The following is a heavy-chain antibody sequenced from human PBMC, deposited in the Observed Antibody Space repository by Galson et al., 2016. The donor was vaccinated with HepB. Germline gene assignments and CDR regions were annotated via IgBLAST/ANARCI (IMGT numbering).Heavy chain of an antibody. CDR3: ASKFYSANYYGFDY. J-gene: IGHJ4*02. D-gene: IGHD4/OR15-4a*01. Sequence: LRLSCAASGFIVSSNDMSWVRQAPGKGLEWIGYIYYSGTTYYNPSLKSRLIISVDTSKDQFSLELSSVTAADTAVYYCASKFYSANYYGFDYWGQGTLVTVSS. CDR1: GFIVSSND. V-gene: IGHV4-59*06. CDR2: IYYSGTT.